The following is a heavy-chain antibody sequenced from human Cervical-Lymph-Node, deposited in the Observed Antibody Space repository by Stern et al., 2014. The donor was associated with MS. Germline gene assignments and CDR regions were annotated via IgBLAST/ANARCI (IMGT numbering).Heavy chain of an antibody. CDR3: ARDRRHFDPTGGYYFDS. D-gene: IGHD2-8*02. CDR1: GGTFSSYA. CDR2: IIPIVGTA. V-gene: IGHV1-69*01. Sequence: VQLEESGAEVKKPGSSGKVSCTASGGTFSSYAITWVRQAPGQGPEWMGGIIPIVGTANYAQKFQGRVTITADSSTSTAYMELSSLRSDDTAVYYCARDRRHFDPTGGYYFDSWGQGTLVTVSS. J-gene: IGHJ4*02.